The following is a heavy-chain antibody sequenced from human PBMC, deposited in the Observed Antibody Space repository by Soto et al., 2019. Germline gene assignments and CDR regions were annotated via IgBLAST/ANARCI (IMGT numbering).Heavy chain of an antibody. J-gene: IGHJ6*02. CDR1: GGSFSGYY. V-gene: IGHV4-34*01. D-gene: IGHD3-3*01. CDR2: INHSGST. Sequence: SETLSLTCAVYGGSFSGYYWSWIRQPPGKGLEWIGEINHSGSTNYNPSLKSRVTISVDTSKNQFSLKLSSVTAADTAVYYCARRFYDFWSGPHDGMDVWGQGTTVT. CDR3: ARRFYDFWSGPHDGMDV.